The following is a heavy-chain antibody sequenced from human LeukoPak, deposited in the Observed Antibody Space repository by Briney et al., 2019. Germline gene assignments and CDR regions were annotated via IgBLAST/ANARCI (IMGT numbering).Heavy chain of an antibody. V-gene: IGHV3-33*01. CDR2: IWYDASNR. Sequence: GGSLRLSCAASGFTFSSFGMHWVRQAPGKGLEWVAVIWYDASNRYYADSVKGRFTISRDNSKNTLFLQMNSLRDDDTAVYYCARAARPEWYFDYWGQGTLVTVSS. D-gene: IGHD3-3*01. J-gene: IGHJ4*02. CDR1: GFTFSSFG. CDR3: ARAARPEWYFDY.